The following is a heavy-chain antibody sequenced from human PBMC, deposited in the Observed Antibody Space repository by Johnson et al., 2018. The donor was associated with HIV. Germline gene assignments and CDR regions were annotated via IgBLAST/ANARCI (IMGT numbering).Heavy chain of an antibody. CDR3: ARVVRKGGAHHDAFDI. D-gene: IGHD1-26*01. Sequence: QVQLVESGGGVVQPGRSLRLSCAASGFTFSSYAMHWVRQAPGKGLEWVAVISYDGSNKYYADSVKGRFTISRDNSKNTLYLQMNSLRAEDTAVYYCARVVRKGGAHHDAFDIWGQGTMVTVSS. CDR1: GFTFSSYA. CDR2: ISYDGSNK. V-gene: IGHV3-30-3*01. J-gene: IGHJ3*02.